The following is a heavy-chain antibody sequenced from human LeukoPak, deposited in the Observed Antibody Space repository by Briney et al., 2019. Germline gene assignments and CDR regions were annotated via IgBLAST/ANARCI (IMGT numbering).Heavy chain of an antibody. CDR3: ARGPVLLWFGVLSVRIYYFDY. Sequence: SETLSLTCAVYGGSFSGYYWSWIRQPPGKGLEWIGEINHSRSNNYNPSLKSRVTISVNTSKNQFSMKLSSVTAADTAVYYCARGPVLLWFGVLSVRIYYFDYWGQGTLVTVSS. CDR1: GGSFSGYY. J-gene: IGHJ4*02. CDR2: INHSRSN. V-gene: IGHV4-34*01. D-gene: IGHD3-10*01.